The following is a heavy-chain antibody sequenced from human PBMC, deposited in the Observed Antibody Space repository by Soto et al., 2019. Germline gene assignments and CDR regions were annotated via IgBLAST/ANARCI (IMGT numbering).Heavy chain of an antibody. Sequence: ASVKVSCKASGYTFSNFVMHGVRQAPGQRLEWMGWINAGNWNTKYSQNFQGRVTITTDTSARTAYMELSSLRSEDTAVYYCARWWSGSREGFDPWGQGTLVTVS. J-gene: IGHJ5*02. D-gene: IGHD3-3*01. V-gene: IGHV1-3*01. CDR3: ARWWSGSREGFDP. CDR1: GYTFSNFV. CDR2: INAGNWNT.